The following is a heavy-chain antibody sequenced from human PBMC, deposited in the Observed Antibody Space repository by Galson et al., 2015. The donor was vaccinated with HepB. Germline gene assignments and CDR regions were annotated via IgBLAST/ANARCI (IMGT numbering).Heavy chain of an antibody. V-gene: IGHV3-23*01. CDR2: MRGTGGST. D-gene: IGHD4-17*01. CDR3: AKCYGDSLVQNYFDY. Sequence: SLRLSCAASGFYFSGSAMSWVRQAPGKGLEWVSVMRGTGGSTDYADSVKGRFTVSRDSSKNMLYLQMDSLRVEDTAVYYCAKCYGDSLVQNYFDYWGQGTLVTVSS. CDR1: GFYFSGSA. J-gene: IGHJ4*02.